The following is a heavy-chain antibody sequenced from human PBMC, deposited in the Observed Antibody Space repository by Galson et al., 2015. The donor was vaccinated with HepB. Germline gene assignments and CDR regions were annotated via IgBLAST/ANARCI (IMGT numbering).Heavy chain of an antibody. J-gene: IGHJ4*02. CDR1: GDSISSGDYY. Sequence: TLSLTCTVSGDSISSGDYYWSWIRQPPGKGLEWIGHIYYRGNTNYNPSLKSRLNISIDTSKNQFSLKLSSVTAADTAVYYCARSSGGSCYSFNRRHCYFDYWGQGTLVTVSS. D-gene: IGHD2-15*01. V-gene: IGHV4-30-4*01. CDR2: IYYRGNT. CDR3: ARSSGGSCYSFNRRHCYFDY.